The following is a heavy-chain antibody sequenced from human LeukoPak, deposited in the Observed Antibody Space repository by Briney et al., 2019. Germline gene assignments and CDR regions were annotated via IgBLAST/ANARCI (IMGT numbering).Heavy chain of an antibody. D-gene: IGHD3-3*01. CDR3: ASLGYDFWSGYYRTYYYYYYMDV. J-gene: IGHJ6*03. Sequence: LPGGSLRLSCAASGFTFDDYAMHWVRHAPGQGLEWVSLISGDGGSSYYADSVKGRFTISRNNSKNSLYLQMNSLRTEDTALYYCASLGYDFWSGYYRTYYYYYYMDVWGKGTTVTVSS. CDR1: GFTFDDYA. V-gene: IGHV3-43*02. CDR2: ISGDGGSS.